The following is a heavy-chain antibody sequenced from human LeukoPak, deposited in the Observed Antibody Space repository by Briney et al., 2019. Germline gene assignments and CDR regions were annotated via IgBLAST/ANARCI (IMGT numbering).Heavy chain of an antibody. CDR2: IKSKTNGETT. CDR1: GFTFSNAW. Sequence: GGSLRLSCAASGFTFSNAWMSWVRQAPGRGLEGVGRIKSKTNGETTDYAAPVKGRFTISRDDSKNTLYLQMNSLKTEDTAVYYCTTGCSSSTCYHWDNWFDPWGQGTLVTVSS. J-gene: IGHJ5*02. V-gene: IGHV3-15*01. CDR3: TTGCSSSTCYHWDNWFDP. D-gene: IGHD2-2*01.